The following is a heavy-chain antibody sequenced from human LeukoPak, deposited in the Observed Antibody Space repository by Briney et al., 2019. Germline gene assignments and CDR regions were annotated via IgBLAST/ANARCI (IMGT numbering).Heavy chain of an antibody. CDR1: GASISSYY. J-gene: IGHJ3*02. CDR3: ARGYCRGTSCNRYTFDM. V-gene: IGHV4-59*01. CDR2: IYYSGST. D-gene: IGHD2-2*01. Sequence: PSETLSLTCTVSGASISSYYWSWIRQSPGKGLEWIGYIYYSGSTNYNPSLKSRVTISVDTSKNQFSLKLSSVTAADTAVYYCARGYCRGTSCNRYTFDMWGQGTMVTVSS.